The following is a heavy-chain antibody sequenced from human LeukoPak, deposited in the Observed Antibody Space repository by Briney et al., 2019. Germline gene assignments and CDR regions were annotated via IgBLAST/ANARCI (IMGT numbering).Heavy chain of an antibody. CDR2: IQYDGGTI. CDR1: GFTFSNFG. V-gene: IGHV3-30*02. Sequence: PGGSLRLSCAASGFTFSNFGMHWVRQAPGKGLEWVAFIQYDGGTIFYADSVEGRFTISRDNSKNTLYLQMNSLRPEDTAVYYCAKDNPIEKVPGLGPGSWGQGTLVTVSS. D-gene: IGHD2-2*01. CDR3: AKDNPIEKVPGLGPGS. J-gene: IGHJ5*02.